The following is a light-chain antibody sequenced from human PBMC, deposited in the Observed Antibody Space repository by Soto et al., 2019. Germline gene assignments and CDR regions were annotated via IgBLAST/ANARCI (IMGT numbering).Light chain of an antibody. Sequence: QSVLTQPRSVSGSPGQSVTISCTGTSSDVGGYNYVSWYQQHPGKAPKLMIYDVSKRPSGVPDRFSGSKSGNTASLTISGLQAEDEADYYCCSYAGSYTFDVFXTGTKVTVL. J-gene: IGLJ1*01. V-gene: IGLV2-11*01. CDR1: SSDVGGYNY. CDR3: CSYAGSYTFDV. CDR2: DVS.